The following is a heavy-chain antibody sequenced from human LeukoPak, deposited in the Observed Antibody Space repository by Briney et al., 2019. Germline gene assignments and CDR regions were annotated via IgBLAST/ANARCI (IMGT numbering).Heavy chain of an antibody. CDR2: INPKSGGT. CDR1: GNTFSSYY. CDR3: ARNLWFGESIDAFDI. D-gene: IGHD3-10*01. V-gene: IGHV1-2*02. Sequence: ASVKVSCKASGNTFSSYYMHWVRQAPGQGLEWMGWINPKSGGTNYAQKFQGRVTMTRDTSISTAYMELSRLRSDDTAVYYCARNLWFGESIDAFDIWGQGTMVTVSS. J-gene: IGHJ3*02.